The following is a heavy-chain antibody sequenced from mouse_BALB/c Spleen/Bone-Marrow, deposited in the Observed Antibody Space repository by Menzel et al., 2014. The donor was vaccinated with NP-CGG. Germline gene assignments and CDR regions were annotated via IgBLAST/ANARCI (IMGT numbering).Heavy chain of an antibody. CDR2: VDPSDSKT. J-gene: IGHJ2*01. Sequence: VQLQQSGAELVRPGASVKLSCKASGYTFTSYWMNWVKQRPGQGLEWTGMVDPSDSKTHFNQMFKDKATLTVDKSSSTAYMHLSSLTSEDSAVYYCTRNWAFGYWGQGTTLTVSS. CDR1: GYTFTSYW. CDR3: TRNWAFGY. D-gene: IGHD4-1*01. V-gene: IGHV1-61*01.